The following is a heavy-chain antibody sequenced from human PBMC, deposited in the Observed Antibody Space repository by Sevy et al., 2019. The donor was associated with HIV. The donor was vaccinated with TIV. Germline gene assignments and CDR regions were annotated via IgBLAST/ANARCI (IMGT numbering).Heavy chain of an antibody. CDR3: ARGGPARGDF. CDR2: MNVYNAKT. D-gene: IGHD3-10*01. Sequence: ASVKVSCKASGYTFTSYDIHWVRQAAGQGLEWMGWMNVYNAKTNFAQKFQDRVTVTRDTSITTAYMELSSLRSDDTAVYYCARGGPARGDFWGQRTLVTVSS. CDR1: GYTFTSYD. J-gene: IGHJ4*02. V-gene: IGHV1-8*01.